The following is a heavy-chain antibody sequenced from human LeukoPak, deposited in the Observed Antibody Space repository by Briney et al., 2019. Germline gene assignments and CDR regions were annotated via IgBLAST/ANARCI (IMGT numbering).Heavy chain of an antibody. CDR1: GFTFSIYS. J-gene: IGHJ6*03. CDR2: ISSSSSTI. D-gene: IGHD2/OR15-2a*01. CDR3: ASSDFSPYYYYYMHV. V-gene: IGHV3-48*01. Sequence: GGSLRLSCAASGFTFSIYSMNWVRQAPGNGLEWVSYISSSSSTIYYADSVKGRFTISRDNAKNSLYLQMNSLRAEDTAVYYCASSDFSPYYYYYMHVWGKGTTVTVSS.